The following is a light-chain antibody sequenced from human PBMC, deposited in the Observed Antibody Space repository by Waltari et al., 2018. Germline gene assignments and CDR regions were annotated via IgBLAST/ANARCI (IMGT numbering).Light chain of an antibody. CDR1: QSLVHSDGNTY. CDR3: MQGTHWPRT. CDR2: KIS. Sequence: DVVMTQSPLSLPVTLGQPASISCRSSQSLVHSDGNTYLNWFQQRPGQSPRRLIYKISRRESGVPDRFSCSGSGTDFTLKISRVEAEDIGVYYCMQGTHWPRTFGQGSKVEI. J-gene: IGKJ1*01. V-gene: IGKV2-30*02.